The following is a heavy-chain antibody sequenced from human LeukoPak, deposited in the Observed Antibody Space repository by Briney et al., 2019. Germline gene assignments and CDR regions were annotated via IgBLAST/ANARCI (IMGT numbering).Heavy chain of an antibody. CDR1: GGTLSSYA. D-gene: IGHD2-8*01. Sequence: GSSVKVSCKASGGTLSSYAISWVRQAPGKGHEWMGWISDYNGNTNYAQKYQGRVTMTTDTSTRTAYMELRSLRSDDTAVYYCARVVRSDSFDYDYYYAMDVWGQGTTVTVSS. CDR3: ARVVRSDSFDYDYYYAMDV. CDR2: ISDYNGNT. V-gene: IGHV1-18*01. J-gene: IGHJ6*02.